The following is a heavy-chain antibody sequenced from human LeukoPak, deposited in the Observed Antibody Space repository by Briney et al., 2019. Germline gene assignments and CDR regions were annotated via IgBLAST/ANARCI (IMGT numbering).Heavy chain of an antibody. CDR1: GYTFTGYY. CDR2: INPNSGGT. Sequence: VASVKVSCKASGYTFTGYYMHWVRQAPGQGLEWMGWINPNSGGTNYAQKFQGRVTMTRDTSISTAYMELSRLRSDDTAVYYCARAPRIAARPYYFDYWGQGTLVTVSS. J-gene: IGHJ4*02. V-gene: IGHV1-2*02. CDR3: ARAPRIAARPYYFDY. D-gene: IGHD6-6*01.